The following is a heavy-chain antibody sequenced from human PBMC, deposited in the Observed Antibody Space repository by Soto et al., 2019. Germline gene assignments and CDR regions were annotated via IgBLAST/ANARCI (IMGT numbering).Heavy chain of an antibody. CDR3: AKCSPRYSSGLKAYYFDY. D-gene: IGHD6-19*01. V-gene: IGHV3-23*01. J-gene: IGHJ4*02. CDR2: ISGSGGST. CDR1: GFTFSSYA. Sequence: GGSLRLSCAASGFTFSSYAMSWVRQAPGKGLEWVSVISGSGGSTYYADSVKGRFTISRDNSRNTLYLQMNSLRAEGTAVYYCAKCSPRYSSGLKAYYFDYWGQGTLVNVSS.